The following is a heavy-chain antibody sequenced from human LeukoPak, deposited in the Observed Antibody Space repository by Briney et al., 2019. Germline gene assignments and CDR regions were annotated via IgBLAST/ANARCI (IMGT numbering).Heavy chain of an antibody. D-gene: IGHD3-9*01. CDR3: AGDPYYDILTGQFDY. CDR2: INPNSGGT. Sequence: GASVEVSCKASGYTFTGYYMHWVRQAPGQGLEWMGWINPNSGGTNYAQKFQGRVTMTRDTSISTAYMELSRLRSDDTAVYYCAGDPYYDILTGQFDYWGQGTLLTVSS. CDR1: GYTFTGYY. J-gene: IGHJ4*02. V-gene: IGHV1-2*02.